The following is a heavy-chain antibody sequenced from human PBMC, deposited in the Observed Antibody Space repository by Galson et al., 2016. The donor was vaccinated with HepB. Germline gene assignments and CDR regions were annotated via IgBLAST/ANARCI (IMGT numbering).Heavy chain of an antibody. Sequence: SLRLSCAASGFPFSDRGMHWVRQAPGKGLEWVAADSMDGRRKWYADSVKGRFTISRDNSNNVLFLQMSSLRADDTAVYFCAKRQDYCPPVGCSVDYWGQGTLVSVSS. V-gene: IGHV3-30*18. CDR1: GFPFSDRG. D-gene: IGHD3-10*02. CDR2: DSMDGRRK. CDR3: AKRQDYCPPVGCSVDY. J-gene: IGHJ4*02.